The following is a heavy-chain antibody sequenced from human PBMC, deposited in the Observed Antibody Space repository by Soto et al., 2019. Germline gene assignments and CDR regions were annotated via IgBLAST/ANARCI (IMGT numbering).Heavy chain of an antibody. CDR3: ARERIYSYGPFFDY. D-gene: IGHD5-18*01. CDR2: IYHSGST. V-gene: IGHV4-30-2*01. Sequence: SDTLSLTCAVSGGSISSGGYSWSWIRQPPGKGLEWIGYIYHSGSTYYNPSLKSRVTISVDRSKNQFSLKLSSVTAADTAVYYRARERIYSYGPFFDYWGQGTLVTVS. CDR1: GGSISSGGYS. J-gene: IGHJ4*02.